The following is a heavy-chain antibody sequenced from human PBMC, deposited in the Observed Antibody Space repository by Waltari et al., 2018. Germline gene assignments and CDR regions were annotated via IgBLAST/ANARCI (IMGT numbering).Heavy chain of an antibody. CDR3: AKCEMYDSGWCAFFRY. CDR1: EFTLSNSA. Sequence: DVRLSESGGGLAQPGGSLRLSCVASEFTLSNSAMSWVRQAPGEGLEWVSALVRSGFGTHYADSVKGRFAISRDNAKTTLYLQMNSLRAEDTAVYYCAKCEMYDSGWCAFFRYWGQGTLVTVSS. V-gene: IGHV3-23*01. D-gene: IGHD6-19*01. J-gene: IGHJ4*02. CDR2: LVRSGFGT.